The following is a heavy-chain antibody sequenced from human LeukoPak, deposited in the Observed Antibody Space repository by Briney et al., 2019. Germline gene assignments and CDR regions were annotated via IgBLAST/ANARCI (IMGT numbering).Heavy chain of an antibody. V-gene: IGHV6-1*01. J-gene: IGHJ4*02. CDR2: TYYRSKWYN. Sequence: PSQTLSLTCAISGDSVSSKSAAWNWSRQSPSRGLEWLGRTYYRSKWYNEYAVAVNSRITINPDTSKNQFSLQLNSMPPEDTAVYYCARTAMRVVDYWGQGTLVTVSS. D-gene: IGHD5-18*01. CDR1: GDSVSSKSAA. CDR3: ARTAMRVVDY.